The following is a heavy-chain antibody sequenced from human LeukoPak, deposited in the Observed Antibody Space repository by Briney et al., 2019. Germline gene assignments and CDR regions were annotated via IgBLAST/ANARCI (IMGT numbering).Heavy chain of an antibody. J-gene: IGHJ4*02. V-gene: IGHV4-31*03. D-gene: IGHD3-22*01. CDR3: ARHYYYDSSGYSRYFDY. Sequence: PSETLSLTCTVSGGSISSGTYYWSWIRQHPGKGLEWIGYIYYSGRTYYNPSLKSRVTISVDTSKNQFSLKLSSVTAADTAVYYCARHYYYDSSGYSRYFDYWGQGTLVTVPS. CDR2: IYYSGRT. CDR1: GGSISSGTYY.